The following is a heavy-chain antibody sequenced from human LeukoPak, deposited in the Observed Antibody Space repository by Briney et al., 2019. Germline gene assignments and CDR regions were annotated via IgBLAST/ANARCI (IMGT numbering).Heavy chain of an antibody. D-gene: IGHD3-10*01. J-gene: IGHJ6*03. V-gene: IGHV4-39*01. CDR1: GGAISSSDDY. CDR3: ASVRRGFGESAKYYAYYYMGV. Sequence: SETLSLTCSVSGGAISSSDDYWGFVRQTPGKGLEWMGSIYYTGSSHYNPSLRSRATISVDTSKNQFSLKLNSVTAADTAVYYCASVRRGFGESAKYYAYYYMGVWGKGTTVTISS. CDR2: IYYTGSS.